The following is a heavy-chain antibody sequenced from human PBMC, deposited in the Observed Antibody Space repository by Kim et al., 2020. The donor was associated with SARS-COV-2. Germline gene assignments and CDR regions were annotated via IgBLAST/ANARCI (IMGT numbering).Heavy chain of an antibody. V-gene: IGHV3-30*18. CDR1: GFTFSSYG. Sequence: GGSLRLSCAASGFTFSSYGMHWVRQAPGKGLEWVAVISYDGSNKYYADSVKGRFTISRDNSKNTLYLQMNSLRAEDTAVYYCAKEGREYSSSSYYYGMDVWGQGTTVTVSS. CDR3: AKEGREYSSSSYYYGMDV. J-gene: IGHJ6*02. CDR2: ISYDGSNK. D-gene: IGHD6-6*01.